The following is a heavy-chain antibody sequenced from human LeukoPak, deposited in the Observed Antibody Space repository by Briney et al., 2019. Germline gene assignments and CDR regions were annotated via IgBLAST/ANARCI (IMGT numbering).Heavy chain of an antibody. V-gene: IGHV1-8*01. CDR3: ARGPPEHPQGY. CDR1: GYTFTTYD. J-gene: IGHJ4*02. CDR2: MNPNSGNT. D-gene: IGHD1-14*01. Sequence: ASVKVSCKASGYTFTTYDINWVRQATGQGLEWMGWMNPNSGNTDYAQKFQGRVTMTRNTSITTAFMELNNQRSEDTAVYYCARGPPEHPQGYWGQGTLVTVSS.